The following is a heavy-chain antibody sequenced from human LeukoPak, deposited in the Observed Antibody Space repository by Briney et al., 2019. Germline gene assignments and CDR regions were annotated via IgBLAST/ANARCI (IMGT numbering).Heavy chain of an antibody. V-gene: IGHV4-59*01. CDR3: AGSSWYSADYYYYYMDV. D-gene: IGHD6-13*01. CDR2: IYYSGST. J-gene: IGHJ6*03. CDR1: GGSISSYY. Sequence: SETLSLTCTVSGGSISSYYWSWIRQPPGKGLEWIGYIYYSGSTNYNPSLKSRVTISVDTSKNKFSLKLSSVTAAETAVYYCAGSSWYSADYYYYYMDVWGKGTTVTVSS.